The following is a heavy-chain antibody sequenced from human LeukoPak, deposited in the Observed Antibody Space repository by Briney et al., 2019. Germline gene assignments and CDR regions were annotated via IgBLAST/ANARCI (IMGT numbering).Heavy chain of an antibody. Sequence: GGSLRLSCAGTGFTFSSYAMSWVRQAPGKGLEWVSGISGSGGSTYYADSVKGRFTISRDNSKNTLYLQMNSLRAEDTAVYYCAKDPQYYYDSSGYFYFDYWGQGTLVTVSS. D-gene: IGHD3-22*01. CDR1: GFTFSSYA. CDR3: AKDPQYYYDSSGYFYFDY. V-gene: IGHV3-23*01. CDR2: ISGSGGST. J-gene: IGHJ4*02.